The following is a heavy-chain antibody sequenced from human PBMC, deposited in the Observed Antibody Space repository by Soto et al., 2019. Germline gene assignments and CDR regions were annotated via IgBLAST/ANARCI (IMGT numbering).Heavy chain of an antibody. J-gene: IGHJ6*02. D-gene: IGHD6-19*01. CDR1: GDSVSSNSAA. CDR3: ARTTAVAGYYYYGMDV. Sequence: SQTLSLTCAISGDSVSSNSAAWNWIRQSPSRGLEWLGRTYYRSKWYNDYAVSVKSRITINPDTSKNQFSLQLNSVTPEDTAVYYCARTTAVAGYYYYGMDVWGQGTTVTVSS. CDR2: TYYRSKWYN. V-gene: IGHV6-1*01.